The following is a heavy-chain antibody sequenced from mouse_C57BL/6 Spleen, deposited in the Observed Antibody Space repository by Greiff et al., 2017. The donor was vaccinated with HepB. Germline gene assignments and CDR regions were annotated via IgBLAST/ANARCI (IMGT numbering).Heavy chain of an antibody. J-gene: IGHJ3*01. CDR3: TSEGNYYGSSYDAY. CDR1: GYTFTDYE. CDR2: IDPETGGT. Sequence: VQLQESGAELVRPGASVTLSCKASGYTFTDYEMHWVKQTPVHGLEWIGAIDPETGGTAYNQKFKGKAILTADKSSSTAYMELRSLTSEDSAVYYCTSEGNYYGSSYDAYWGQGTLVTVSA. V-gene: IGHV1-15*01. D-gene: IGHD1-1*01.